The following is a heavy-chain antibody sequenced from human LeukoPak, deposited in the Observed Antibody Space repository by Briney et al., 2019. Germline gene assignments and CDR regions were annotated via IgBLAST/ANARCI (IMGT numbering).Heavy chain of an antibody. D-gene: IGHD2-8*02. Sequence: PGGSLRLSCAASGFTFSSYSMNWVRQAPGKGLEWVSYISSSSSTIYYADSVKGRFTISRDNAKNSLYLQMNSLRAEDTAVYYCARVFAGGYGPTIDYWGQGTLVTVSS. CDR3: ARVFAGGYGPTIDY. CDR1: GFTFSSYS. J-gene: IGHJ4*02. V-gene: IGHV3-48*01. CDR2: ISSSSSTI.